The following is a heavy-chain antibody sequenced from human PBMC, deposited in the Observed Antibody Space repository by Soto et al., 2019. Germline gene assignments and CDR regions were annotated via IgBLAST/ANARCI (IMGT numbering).Heavy chain of an antibody. D-gene: IGHD3-10*01. V-gene: IGHV3-7*01. CDR3: ATYFNLRQNYYWAEY. CDR2: IKQDGSEK. J-gene: IGHJ4*02. CDR1: GFTFSRYW. Sequence: GGSLRLSCAASGFTFSRYWMKWVRQAPGKGLEWVASIKQDGSEKYYVDSVKGRFTISRDNAKYSLFLQMDSLRAEDTALYYCATYFNLRQNYYWAEYWGQGTLVTVSS.